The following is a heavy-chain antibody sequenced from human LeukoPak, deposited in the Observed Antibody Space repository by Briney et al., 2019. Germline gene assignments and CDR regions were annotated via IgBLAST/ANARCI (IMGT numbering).Heavy chain of an antibody. CDR2: IIPIFGTA. D-gene: IGHD3-10*01. CDR1: GGTFSSYA. Sequence: SVKVSCKASGGTFSSYAISWVRQAPGQGLEWMGRIIPIFGTANYAQKFQGRVTITTDESTSTAYMELSSLRAEDTALYYCARDRLYYGSGSYDYWGQGTLVTVSS. V-gene: IGHV1-69*05. J-gene: IGHJ4*02. CDR3: ARDRLYYGSGSYDY.